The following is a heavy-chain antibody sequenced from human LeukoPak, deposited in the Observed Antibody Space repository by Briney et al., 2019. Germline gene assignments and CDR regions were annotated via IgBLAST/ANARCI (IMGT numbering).Heavy chain of an antibody. V-gene: IGHV4-34*01. CDR1: GGSFSGYY. CDR3: ARGSTYYESSGQVPFDY. CDR2: INHSGST. D-gene: IGHD3-22*01. Sequence: PSETLSLTCAVYGGSFSGYYWSWIRQPPGKGLEWIGEINHSGSTNYNPSLKSRVTISVDTSKNQFSLKLSSVTAADTAVYYCARGSTYYESSGQVPFDYWGQGTLVTVSS. J-gene: IGHJ4*02.